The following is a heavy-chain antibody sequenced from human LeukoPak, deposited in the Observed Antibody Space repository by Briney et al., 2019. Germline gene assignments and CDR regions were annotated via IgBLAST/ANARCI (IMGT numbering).Heavy chain of an antibody. CDR3: ARDQGLVAGCGMDV. CDR2: INAGNGNT. D-gene: IGHD2-2*01. J-gene: IGHJ6*02. V-gene: IGHV1-3*01. Sequence: ASVKVSCKASGYTFSSYAMYWVRQAPGQRLEWMGWINAGNGNTKYSQKFQDRVTITRDTSASTVYMELSSLRSEDTAMYYCARDQGLVAGCGMDVWGQGTTVTVSS. CDR1: GYTFSSYA.